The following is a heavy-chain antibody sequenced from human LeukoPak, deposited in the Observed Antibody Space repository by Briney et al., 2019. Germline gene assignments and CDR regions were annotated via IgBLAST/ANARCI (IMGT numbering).Heavy chain of an antibody. CDR3: ARLGRPRERGDY. CDR2: IYYSGST. Sequence: PSETLSLTCTVSGGSISSSSYYWGWIRQPPGKGLEWIGSIYYSGSTYYNPSLKSRVTISVDTSKNQFSLKLSSVTAADTAVYYCARLGRPRERGDYWGQGTLVTVSS. CDR1: GGSISSSSYY. V-gene: IGHV4-39*07. J-gene: IGHJ4*02. D-gene: IGHD1-1*01.